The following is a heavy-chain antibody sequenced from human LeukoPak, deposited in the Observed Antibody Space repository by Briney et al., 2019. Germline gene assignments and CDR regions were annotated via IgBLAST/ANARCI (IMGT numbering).Heavy chain of an antibody. Sequence: SETLSLTCAVYGGSFSGYYWSWIRQPPGKGLEWIGEINHSGSTNYNPSLKSRVTISVDTSKNQFSLKLSSVTAADTAVYYCARVSGYYDSSGYLKPYYYYMDVWGKGTTVTISS. D-gene: IGHD3-22*01. CDR2: INHSGST. J-gene: IGHJ6*03. CDR3: ARVSGYYDSSGYLKPYYYYMDV. V-gene: IGHV4-34*01. CDR1: GGSFSGYY.